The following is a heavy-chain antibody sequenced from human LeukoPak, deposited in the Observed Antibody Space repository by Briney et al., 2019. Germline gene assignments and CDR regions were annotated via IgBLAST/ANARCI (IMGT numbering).Heavy chain of an antibody. J-gene: IGHJ2*01. CDR1: GYTFTSYD. Sequence: ASVKVSCKASGYTFTSYDINWVRQATGQGLEWMGWMNPNSGNTGYAQKFRGRVAMTRNTSISTAYMELSSLRSEDTAVYYCALPRINGNWYFDLWGRGTLVTVSS. CDR2: MNPNSGNT. D-gene: IGHD5-12*01. CDR3: ALPRINGNWYFDL. V-gene: IGHV1-8*01.